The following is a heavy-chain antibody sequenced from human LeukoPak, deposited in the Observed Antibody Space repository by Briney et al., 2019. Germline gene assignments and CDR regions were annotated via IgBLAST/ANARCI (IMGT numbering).Heavy chain of an antibody. CDR3: AKRIQSAMAMGY. CDR2: INSDGSST. D-gene: IGHD5-18*01. J-gene: IGHJ4*02. Sequence: GGSLRLSCAASGFTFSSYWMHWVRQAPGKGLVWVSRINSDGSSTSYADSVKGRFTISRDNAKNTLYLQMNSLRAEDTAVYYCAKRIQSAMAMGYWGQGALVTVSS. V-gene: IGHV3-74*01. CDR1: GFTFSSYW.